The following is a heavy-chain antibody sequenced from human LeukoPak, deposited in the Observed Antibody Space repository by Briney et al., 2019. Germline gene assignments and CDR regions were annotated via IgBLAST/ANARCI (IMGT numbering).Heavy chain of an antibody. V-gene: IGHV3-21*01. CDR3: ARDRNRCDY. Sequence: PGGSLRLSCAASGFTFSSYSMNWVRQAPGKGLEWVSSISSSSGCIYYADSLKGRFTISRDNAKNSLYLQMNSLRAEDTAVYYCARDRNRCDYWGQGTLVTVSS. CDR1: GFTFSSYS. CDR2: ISSSSGCI. D-gene: IGHD1-14*01. J-gene: IGHJ4*02.